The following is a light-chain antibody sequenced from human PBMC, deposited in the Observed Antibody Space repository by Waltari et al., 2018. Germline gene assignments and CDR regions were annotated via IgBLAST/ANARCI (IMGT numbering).Light chain of an antibody. CDR1: QNIITW. CDR3: QQYDDFPST. V-gene: IGKV1-5*03. J-gene: IGKJ2*01. Sequence: DIQMTQSPSTLSVSVGDRVTITCRASQNIITWLAWYQQKPGKPPRLLVHTASILETGVPSRFNGSGSGTTFTLTINSLQPDDFATYYCQQYDDFPSTFGQGTKLEI. CDR2: TAS.